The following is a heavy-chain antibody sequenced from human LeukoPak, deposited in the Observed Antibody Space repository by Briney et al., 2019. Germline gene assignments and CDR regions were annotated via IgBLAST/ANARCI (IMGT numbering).Heavy chain of an antibody. Sequence: GASVKVSCKASGYTFTDYYMHWVRQAPGQGLEWMGWINPNSGGTSYAQKFQGRVTMTRDTSITTAYMNLSRLRSDDTAVYYCARAGRVAGTLRFDYWGQGTLVTVSS. CDR3: ARAGRVAGTLRFDY. CDR1: GYTFTDYY. D-gene: IGHD6-19*01. CDR2: INPNSGGT. J-gene: IGHJ4*02. V-gene: IGHV1-2*02.